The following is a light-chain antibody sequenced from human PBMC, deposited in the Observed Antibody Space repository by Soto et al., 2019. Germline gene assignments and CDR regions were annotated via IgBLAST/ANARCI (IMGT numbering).Light chain of an antibody. CDR1: QSVSSSY. J-gene: IGKJ4*01. Sequence: IVLTQPPVTRSLSPGERATLSSRGSQSVSSSYLAWYQQKPGQAPRLLIYGASSRATGIPDRFSGSGSGTDFTLTISRLEPEDFAVYYCQQYGSSRLTFGGGTKVDIK. CDR3: QQYGSSRLT. CDR2: GAS. V-gene: IGKV3-20*01.